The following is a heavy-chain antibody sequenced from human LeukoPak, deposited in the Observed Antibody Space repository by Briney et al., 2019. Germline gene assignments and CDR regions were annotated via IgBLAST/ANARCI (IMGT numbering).Heavy chain of an antibody. Sequence: GRSLRLSCAASGFTFSSYGMHWVCQAPGKGLEWVAVISYDGSNKYYADSVKGRFTISRDNSKNTLYLQMNSLRAEDTAVYYCAKKDGHYYGSGGYWGQGTLVTVSS. CDR2: ISYDGSNK. V-gene: IGHV3-30*18. CDR3: AKKDGHYYGSGGY. D-gene: IGHD3-10*01. CDR1: GFTFSSYG. J-gene: IGHJ4*02.